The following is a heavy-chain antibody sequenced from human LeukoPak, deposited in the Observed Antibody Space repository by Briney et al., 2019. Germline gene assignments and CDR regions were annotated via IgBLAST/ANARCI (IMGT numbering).Heavy chain of an antibody. CDR1: GGTFSSYA. J-gene: IGHJ6*02. Sequence: SVKVSCKASGGTFSSYAISWVRQAPGQGLEWMGRIIPILGIANYAQKFQGRVTITADKSTSTAYMELSSLRSEDTAVYYCAIRHDYSNDATYYYGMDVWGQGTTVTVSS. V-gene: IGHV1-69*04. CDR3: AIRHDYSNDATYYYGMDV. CDR2: IIPILGIA. D-gene: IGHD4-11*01.